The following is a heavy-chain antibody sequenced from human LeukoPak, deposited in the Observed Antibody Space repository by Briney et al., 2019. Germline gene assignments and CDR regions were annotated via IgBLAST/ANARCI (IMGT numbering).Heavy chain of an antibody. CDR2: ISYDGSNQ. CDR1: GFGFSSYA. V-gene: IGHV3-30*03. D-gene: IGHD4-23*01. J-gene: IGHJ4*02. Sequence: GKSLRLSCSASGFGFSSYAMHWVRQTPGKGLEWLALISYDGSNQHYAPSVKGRFTISRDNAKNSLYLQMNSLRAEDTAVYYCARDLVNGGNSGDYWGQGTLVTVSS. CDR3: ARDLVNGGNSGDY.